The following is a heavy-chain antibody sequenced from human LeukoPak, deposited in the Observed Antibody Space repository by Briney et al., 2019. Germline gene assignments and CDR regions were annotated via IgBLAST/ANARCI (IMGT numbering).Heavy chain of an antibody. CDR1: GFTFSSYG. CDR2: ISYDGSNK. V-gene: IGHV3-30*18. Sequence: GGSLRLSCAASGFTFSSYGMHWVRQAPGKGLEWVAVISYDGSNKYYADSVKGRFTISRDNSKNTLYLQMNSLRAEDTAVYYCAKDLYGDYPYWGREPWSPSPQ. D-gene: IGHD4-17*01. J-gene: IGHJ4*02. CDR3: AKDLYGDYPY.